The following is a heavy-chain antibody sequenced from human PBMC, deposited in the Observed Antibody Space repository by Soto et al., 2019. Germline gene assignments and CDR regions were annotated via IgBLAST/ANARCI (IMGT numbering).Heavy chain of an antibody. CDR3: ARVDRGSYPDY. CDR1: GFTFSDFY. D-gene: IGHD1-26*01. J-gene: IGHJ4*02. V-gene: IGHV3-11*05. Sequence: QVQVVESGGGLVKPGGSLRLSCAASGFTFSDFYMTWIRQAPGKGLEWVTYISNSGGFTNYADSVRGRFTISRDNAKNSLYLPMNSLRADDTAVYYCARVDRGSYPDYWGLGTLVTVSS. CDR2: ISNSGGFT.